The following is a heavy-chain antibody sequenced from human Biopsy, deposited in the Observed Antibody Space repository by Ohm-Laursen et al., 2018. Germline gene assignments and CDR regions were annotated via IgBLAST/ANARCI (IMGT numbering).Heavy chain of an antibody. V-gene: IGHV3-66*01. CDR3: VRASIFGVATSGFYYYGMDV. CDR2: ISSSGVQ. CDR1: GFTVINND. Sequence: SLRLSRSASGFTVINNDISWVRQAPGKGLEWASFISSSGVQYHADSVKGRFTISRDNSKNTLYLQMNSLRAEDTAVYYCVRASIFGVATSGFYYYGMDVWGQGTTVTVSS. D-gene: IGHD3-3*01. J-gene: IGHJ6*02.